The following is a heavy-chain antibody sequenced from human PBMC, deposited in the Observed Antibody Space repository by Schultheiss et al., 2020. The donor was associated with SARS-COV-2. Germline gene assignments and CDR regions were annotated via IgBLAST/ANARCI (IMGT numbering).Heavy chain of an antibody. CDR2: ISSSSSTI. J-gene: IGHJ6*02. CDR1: GFTFSSYS. V-gene: IGHV3-48*02. Sequence: GGSLRLSCAASGFTFSSYSMNWVRQAPGKGLEWVSYISSSSSTIYYADSVKGRFTISRDNAKNSLYLQMNSLRDEDTAMYYCARSKVTRDHYYYYGMDVWGQGTTVTVSS. D-gene: IGHD6-6*01. CDR3: ARSKVTRDHYYYYGMDV.